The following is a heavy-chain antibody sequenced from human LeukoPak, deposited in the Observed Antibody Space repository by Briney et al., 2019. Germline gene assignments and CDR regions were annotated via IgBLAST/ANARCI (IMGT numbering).Heavy chain of an antibody. CDR3: AREFDYGTLPGPY. CDR2: IYSGGNT. V-gene: IGHV3-53*01. D-gene: IGHD3-9*01. CDR1: GLNVKNNY. J-gene: IGHJ4*02. Sequence: PGGSLRLSCVTSGLNVKNNYMFWVRQSPVKGLEWVSIIYSGGNTFYADSVKGRFTISRDNSKNTLYLQMTSLKAEDTGVYCCAREFDYGTLPGPYWGPGTLVIVSS.